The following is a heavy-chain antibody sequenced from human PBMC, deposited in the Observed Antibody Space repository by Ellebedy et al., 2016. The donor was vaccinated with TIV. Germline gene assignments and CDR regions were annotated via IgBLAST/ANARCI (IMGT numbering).Heavy chain of an antibody. D-gene: IGHD7-27*01. J-gene: IGHJ4*02. CDR3: ARHELGENAAFDH. CDR2: IDPSDSSM. V-gene: IGHV5-10-1*01. CDR1: GYDFTYYW. Sequence: GESLKISXQASGYDFTYYWITWVRQMPGKGLEWMGRIDPSDSSMKFRPSFQGHATISLDKSINTAYLQWSSLKASDTAIYYCARHELGENAAFDHWGQGTLVTVSS.